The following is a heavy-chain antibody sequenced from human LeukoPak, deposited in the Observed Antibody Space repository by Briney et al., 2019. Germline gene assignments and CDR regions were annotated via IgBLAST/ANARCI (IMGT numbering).Heavy chain of an antibody. D-gene: IGHD3-10*01. CDR1: GYTFTGYY. V-gene: IGHV1-46*01. J-gene: IGHJ6*03. CDR3: ASTYYYGSDYYYYYMDV. Sequence: ASVKVSCKASGYTFTGYYMHWVRQAPGQGLEWMGIINPSGGSTNYAQKFQGRVTITADESTSTAYMELSSLRSEDTAVYYCASTYYYGSDYYYYYMDVWGKGTTVTISS. CDR2: INPSGGST.